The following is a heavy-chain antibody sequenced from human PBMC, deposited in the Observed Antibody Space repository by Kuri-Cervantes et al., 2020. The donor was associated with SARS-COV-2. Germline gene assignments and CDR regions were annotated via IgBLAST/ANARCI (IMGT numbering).Heavy chain of an antibody. V-gene: IGHV1-18*01. J-gene: IGHJ4*02. CDR2: ISAYNGNT. CDR1: GYTFTSYG. D-gene: IGHD1/OR15-1a*01. CDR3: ATGGWNNNFDY. Sequence: ASVKVSCKASGYTFTSYGISWVRQAPGQGLEWMGWISAYNGNTNYAQKFQGRVTMTEDTSTDTAYMELSSLRSEDTAVYYCATGGWNNNFDYWGQGTLVTVSS.